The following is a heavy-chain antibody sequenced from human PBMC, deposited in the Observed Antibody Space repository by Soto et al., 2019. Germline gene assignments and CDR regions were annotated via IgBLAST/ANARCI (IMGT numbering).Heavy chain of an antibody. Sequence: SVKVSCKASGGTFSSYAISWVRQAPGQGLEWMGGIIPIFGTSNYAQKIQGRVTITADKSTSTAYMELSSLRSEDTAVYYCARAVGDFWSGYYWYYYYGMDVWGQGTTVTVSS. CDR2: IIPIFGTS. V-gene: IGHV1-69*06. CDR1: GGTFSSYA. CDR3: ARAVGDFWSGYYWYYYYGMDV. J-gene: IGHJ6*02. D-gene: IGHD3-3*01.